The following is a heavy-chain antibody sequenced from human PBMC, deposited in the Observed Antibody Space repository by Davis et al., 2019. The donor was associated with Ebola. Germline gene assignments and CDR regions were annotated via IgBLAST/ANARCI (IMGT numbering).Heavy chain of an antibody. CDR2: ISYDGSNK. CDR3: AKGQGGRELHFDY. Sequence: PGGSLRLSCAASGFTFSSYAMHWVRQAPGKGLEWVAVISYDGSNKYYADSVKGRFTISRDNSKNTLYLQMNSLRAEDTAVYYCAKGQGGRELHFDYWGQGTLVTVSS. V-gene: IGHV3-30-3*01. CDR1: GFTFSSYA. J-gene: IGHJ4*02. D-gene: IGHD1-26*01.